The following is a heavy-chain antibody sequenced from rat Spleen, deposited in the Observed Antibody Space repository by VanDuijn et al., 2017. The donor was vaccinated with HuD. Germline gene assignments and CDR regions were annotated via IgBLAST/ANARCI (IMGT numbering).Heavy chain of an antibody. CDR1: GFTFSDYG. Sequence: EVQLVESDGGLVQPGRSLKLSCAASGFTFSDYGMNWIRQAPGKGLEWVASISSSSSYIYYADTVKGRFTISRENAKNTLYLQMNSLRSEDTALYYCATGTHFDYWGQGVMVTVSS. V-gene: IGHV5-34*01. J-gene: IGHJ2*01. CDR2: ISSSSSYI. CDR3: ATGTHFDY.